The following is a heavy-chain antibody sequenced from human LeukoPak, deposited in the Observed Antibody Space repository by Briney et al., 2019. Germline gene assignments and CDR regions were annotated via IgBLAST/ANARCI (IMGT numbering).Heavy chain of an antibody. V-gene: IGHV4-34*01. CDR1: GGSFSGYY. D-gene: IGHD1-26*01. J-gene: IGHJ5*02. Sequence: SETLSLTCAVYGGSFSGYYWSWIRQPPGKGLEWIGEINHSGSTNYNPSLKSRVTISVDTSKNQFSLKLSSVTAADTAVYYCARHVATVWFDPWGQGTLVTVSS. CDR2: INHSGST. CDR3: ARHVATVWFDP.